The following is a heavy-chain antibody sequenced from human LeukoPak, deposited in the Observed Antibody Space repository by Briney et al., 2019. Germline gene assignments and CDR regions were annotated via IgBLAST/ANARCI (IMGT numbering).Heavy chain of an antibody. V-gene: IGHV3-9*01. CDR1: GFTFDDYA. CDR2: LSWDSRNI. Sequence: GGSLRLSCAASGFTFDDYAMFWVRQAPGKGLEWVSGLSWDSRNIGYAASVRGRFTISRDNPKNSLYLQMNSLRPEDTAFYYCARGNRDSSGFYYYYGMDVWGQGTTVTVSS. J-gene: IGHJ6*02. D-gene: IGHD6-19*01. CDR3: ARGNRDSSGFYYYYGMDV.